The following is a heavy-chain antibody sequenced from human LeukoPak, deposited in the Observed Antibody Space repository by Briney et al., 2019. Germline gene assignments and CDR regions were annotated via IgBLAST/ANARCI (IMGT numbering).Heavy chain of an antibody. CDR3: ARGGRPAAAGTGY. CDR1: GGSISSGGYY. CDR2: IYYSGST. J-gene: IGHJ4*02. Sequence: SETLSLTCTVSGGSISSGGYYWSWIRQHPGKGVEWIGYIYYSGSTYYNPSLKSRVTISVDTSKNQFSLKLSSVTAADTAVYYCARGGRPAAAGTGYWGQGTLVTVSS. V-gene: IGHV4-31*03. D-gene: IGHD6-13*01.